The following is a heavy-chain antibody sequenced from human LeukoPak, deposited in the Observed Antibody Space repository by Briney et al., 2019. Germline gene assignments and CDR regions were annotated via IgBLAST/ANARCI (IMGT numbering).Heavy chain of an antibody. CDR3: ARDFPVAYCGGDCSLFDY. J-gene: IGHJ4*02. CDR2: ISPNSGGT. D-gene: IGHD2-21*02. Sequence: ASVKVSCKAPGYTFTGYYMHWVRQAPGQGLEWMGWISPNSGGTNYAQKFQGRVTMTRDTSISTAYMELSSLRSEDTAVYYCARDFPVAYCGGDCSLFDYWGQGTLVTVSS. CDR1: GYTFTGYY. V-gene: IGHV1-2*02.